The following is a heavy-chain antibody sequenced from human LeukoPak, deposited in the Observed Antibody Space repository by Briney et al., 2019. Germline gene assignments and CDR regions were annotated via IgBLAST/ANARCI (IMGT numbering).Heavy chain of an antibody. D-gene: IGHD3-10*01. CDR1: GVTISDAW. Sequence: GGSLRLSCVASGVTISDAWMSWVRQAPGKGLEWVGRIKSKSDGGTTDYAAPVTDRFIISRDNSKNTLFLQMNSLEADDTAVYYCTTGGHYFGSWGQGTLVIVSS. V-gene: IGHV3-15*01. J-gene: IGHJ4*02. CDR3: TTGGHYFGS. CDR2: IKSKSDGGTT.